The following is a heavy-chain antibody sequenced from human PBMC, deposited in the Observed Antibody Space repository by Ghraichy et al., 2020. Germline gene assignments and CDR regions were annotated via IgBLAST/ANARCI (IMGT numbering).Heavy chain of an antibody. D-gene: IGHD6-6*01. J-gene: IGHJ6*02. Sequence: LSLTCAVSGYSISSGYYWGWIRQPPGKGLEWIGSIYHSGSTYYNPSLKSRVTISVDTSKNQFSLKLSSVTAADTAVYYCARDGPSIALSLNYYYGMDVWGQGTTVTVSS. V-gene: IGHV4-38-2*02. CDR2: IYHSGST. CDR3: ARDGPSIALSLNYYYGMDV. CDR1: GYSISSGYY.